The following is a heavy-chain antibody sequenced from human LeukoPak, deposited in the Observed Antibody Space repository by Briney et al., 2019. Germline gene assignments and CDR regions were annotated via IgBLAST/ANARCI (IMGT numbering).Heavy chain of an antibody. CDR1: AFTFDDYA. CDR2: ISWNSGSI. Sequence: GGSLRLSCAASAFTFDDYAMHWVRQAPGKGLEWVSGISWNSGSIGYADSVKGRFTISRDNAKNSLYLQMNSLRAEDMALYYCATDGRRYSSSLGTYYFDYWGQGTLVTVSS. CDR3: ATDGRRYSSSLGTYYFDY. J-gene: IGHJ4*02. V-gene: IGHV3-9*03. D-gene: IGHD6-13*01.